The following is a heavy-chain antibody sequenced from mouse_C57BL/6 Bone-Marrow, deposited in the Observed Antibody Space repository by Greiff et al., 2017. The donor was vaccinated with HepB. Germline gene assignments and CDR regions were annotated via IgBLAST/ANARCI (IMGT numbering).Heavy chain of an antibody. J-gene: IGHJ3*01. CDR2: ISSGSSTI. Sequence: EVQLVESGGGLVKPGGSLKLSCAASGFTFSDYGMHWVRQAPEKGLEWVAYISSGSSTIYYADTVKGRFTICRDNAKNTLFLQMTSLRSEDTAMYYCARGYYYGSSPFAYWGQGTLVTVSA. D-gene: IGHD1-1*01. CDR1: GFTFSDYG. CDR3: ARGYYYGSSPFAY. V-gene: IGHV5-17*01.